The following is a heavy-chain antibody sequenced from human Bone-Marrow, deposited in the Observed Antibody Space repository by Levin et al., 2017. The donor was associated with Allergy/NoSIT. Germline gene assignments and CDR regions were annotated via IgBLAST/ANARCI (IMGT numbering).Heavy chain of an antibody. J-gene: IGHJ6*02. D-gene: IGHD1-14*01. CDR2: ITWNSANR. Sequence: LSLTCAASGFTFDDYAMHWVRQAPGRGLEWVSFITWNSANRGYADSVKGRFTISRDNAKKSLYLEMNSLTPGDAAVYYCAKVTFPERPWRYYYYAMGVWGRGTTVTVS. CDR1: GFTFDDYA. CDR3: AKVTFPERPWRYYYYAMGV. V-gene: IGHV3-9*01.